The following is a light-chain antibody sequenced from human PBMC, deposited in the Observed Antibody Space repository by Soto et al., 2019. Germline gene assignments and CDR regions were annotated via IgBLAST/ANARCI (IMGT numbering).Light chain of an antibody. V-gene: IGKV3-11*01. CDR1: QSVSNS. CDR2: DAS. Sequence: EIVLTQSPATLSLSPGERATLSCRASQSVSNSLAWYQQKPGQAPGLLIYDASNRATGIPARFSGSGSGTDFTLTISSLEPEDFAVYYCQQRSNWPITFGQGTRLEIK. CDR3: QQRSNWPIT. J-gene: IGKJ5*01.